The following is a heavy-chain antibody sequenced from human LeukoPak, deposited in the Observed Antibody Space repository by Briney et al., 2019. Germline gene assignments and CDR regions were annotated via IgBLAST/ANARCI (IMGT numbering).Heavy chain of an antibody. CDR2: ISSSGSTI. CDR3: ASYPYSGSYFFDY. D-gene: IGHD1-26*01. J-gene: IGHJ4*02. Sequence: GGSLRLSCAASGFTFSSYEMNWVRQAPGKGLEWVSYISSSGSTIYYADSVKGRFTISRDNAKNSLYLQMNSLRAEDTAVYYCASYPYSGSYFFDYWGQGTLVTVSS. CDR1: GFTFSSYE. V-gene: IGHV3-48*03.